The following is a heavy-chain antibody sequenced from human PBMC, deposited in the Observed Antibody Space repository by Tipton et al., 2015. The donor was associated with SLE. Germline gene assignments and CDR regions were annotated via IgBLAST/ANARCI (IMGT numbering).Heavy chain of an antibody. CDR3: ARDLPLAY. Sequence: TLSLTCTVSGGPISRHYWSWIRQPPGKGLEWIASMYHDGSTYYNPSLKSRVTISVDTTKNQLSLRLTSVTAADTAVYYCARDLPLAYWGQGTLITVSS. J-gene: IGHJ4*02. CDR1: GGPISRHY. CDR2: MYHDGST. D-gene: IGHD5-24*01. V-gene: IGHV4-59*04.